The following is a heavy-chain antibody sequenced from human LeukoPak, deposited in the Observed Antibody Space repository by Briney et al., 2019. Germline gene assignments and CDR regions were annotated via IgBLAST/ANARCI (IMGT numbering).Heavy chain of an antibody. CDR1: GFTFSSYG. CDR3: AKDRYRIAAAGDY. J-gene: IGHJ4*02. V-gene: IGHV3-30*18. CDR2: ISYDGSNK. D-gene: IGHD6-13*01. Sequence: GGSLRLSCAASGFTFSSYGMHRVRQAPGKGLEWVAVISYDGSNKYYADSVKGRFTISRDNSKNTLYLQMNSLRAEDTAVYYCAKDRYRIAAAGDYWGQGTLVTVSS.